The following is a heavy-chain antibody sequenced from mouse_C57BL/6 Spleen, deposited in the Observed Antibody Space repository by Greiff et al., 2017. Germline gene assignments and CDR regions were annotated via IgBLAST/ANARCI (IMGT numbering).Heavy chain of an antibody. CDR1: GYTFTSYW. Sequence: QVHVKQPGAELVKPGASVKLSCKASGYTFTSYWMQWVKQRPGQGLEWIGEIDPSDSYTNYNQKFKGKATLTVDTSSSTAYMQLSSLTSEDSAVYYCARGSSGYYAMDYWGQGTSVTVSS. D-gene: IGHD3-2*02. CDR3: ARGSSGYYAMDY. V-gene: IGHV1-50*01. CDR2: IDPSDSYT. J-gene: IGHJ4*01.